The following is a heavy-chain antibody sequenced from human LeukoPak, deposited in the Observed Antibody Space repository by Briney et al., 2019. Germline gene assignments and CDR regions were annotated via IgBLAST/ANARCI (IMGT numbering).Heavy chain of an antibody. CDR3: ATHSLYSGTTLDN. V-gene: IGHV3-23*01. CDR2: ISDNGVST. Sequence: ETLSLTCTVSGGSISSSSYYWGWIRQAPRKGLEWVSTISDNGVSTYYADSVKGRFAISRDNSKNTLYLQMNSLRAEDTAIHYCATHSLYSGTTLDNWGQGSLVTVSS. J-gene: IGHJ4*02. D-gene: IGHD1-26*01. CDR1: GGSISSSSYY.